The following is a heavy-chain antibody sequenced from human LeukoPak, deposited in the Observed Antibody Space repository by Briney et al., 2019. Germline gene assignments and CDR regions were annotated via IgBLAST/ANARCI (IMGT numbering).Heavy chain of an antibody. CDR1: GGSISSYY. CDR3: ARGRGYSGYGILGY. CDR2: IYYSGST. V-gene: IGHV4-59*12. J-gene: IGHJ4*02. Sequence: SETLSLTCTVSGGSISSYYWSWIRQPPGKGLEWIAYIYYSGSTNYNPSLKSRVTISVDTSKNQFSLKLSSVTAADTAVYYCARGRGYSGYGILGYWGQGTLVTVPS. D-gene: IGHD5-12*01.